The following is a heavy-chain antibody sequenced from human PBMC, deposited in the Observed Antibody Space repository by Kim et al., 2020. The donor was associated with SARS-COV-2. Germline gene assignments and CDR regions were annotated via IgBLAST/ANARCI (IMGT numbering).Heavy chain of an antibody. J-gene: IGHJ4*02. CDR2: ISGSGSST. CDR3: AKGEVTAKFDN. Sequence: GGSLRLSCAGSGFTFSSYAMSWVRQTPGKGLEWVSAISGSGSSTYYADSVKGRFTISRDNSKNTLFLQMNSLKVADTAIYYCAKGEVTAKFDNWGQGTLVAVSS. CDR1: GFTFSSYA. V-gene: IGHV3-23*01.